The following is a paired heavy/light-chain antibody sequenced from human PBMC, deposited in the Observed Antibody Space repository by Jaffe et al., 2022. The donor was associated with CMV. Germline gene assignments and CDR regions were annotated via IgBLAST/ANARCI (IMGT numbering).Heavy chain of an antibody. CDR3: AGVSAWGSYRPFDY. Sequence: QVQLQESGPALVKASETLSLNCTVSGGSITSNYWNWIRQPPGKRLEWIGYISYTGSTNYNPSLKSRLTISVDASKNQFSLKLSSMTAADTAVYYCAGVSAWGSYRPFDYWGQGTLVTVSS. CDR1: GGSITSNY. D-gene: IGHD3-16*02. V-gene: IGHV4-59*01. CDR2: ISYTGST. J-gene: IGHJ4*02.
Light chain of an antibody. CDR2: AAS. Sequence: DIQMTQSPSSLSASVGDRVTITCRASQSISSYLNWYQQNPGKAPKLLIYAASTLQSGVPSRFSGSGSGSGTDFTLTISSLQPEDFATYFCQQSYNTPRTFGQGTKVEI. CDR1: QSISSY. CDR3: QQSYNTPRT. V-gene: IGKV1-39*01. J-gene: IGKJ1*01.